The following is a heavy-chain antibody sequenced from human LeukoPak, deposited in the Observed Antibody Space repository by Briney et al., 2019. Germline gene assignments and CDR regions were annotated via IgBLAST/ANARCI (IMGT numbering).Heavy chain of an antibody. CDR1: GDSISSYY. CDR3: ARKTGELLNPNWFDP. CDR2: IHYSGRT. Sequence: SETLSLTCTVSGDSISSYYWSWIRQPPGKGLEWIGYIHYSGRTNYNPSLKSRVTISVDTSKNQFSLKLSSVTAADTAVYYCARKTGELLNPNWFDPWGQGTLVTVSS. D-gene: IGHD3-10*01. J-gene: IGHJ5*02. V-gene: IGHV4-59*01.